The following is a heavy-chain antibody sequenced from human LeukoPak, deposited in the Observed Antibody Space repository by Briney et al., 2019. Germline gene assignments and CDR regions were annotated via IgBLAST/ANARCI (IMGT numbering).Heavy chain of an antibody. CDR1: KVTFSNYW. CDR3: ARGSPRDSSGYYSYYYMDV. J-gene: IGHJ6*03. D-gene: IGHD3-22*01. V-gene: IGHV3-74*01. CDR2: IRSDGRST. Sequence: GGSLRLSCAASKVTFSNYWMHWVRQAPGEGPVWVSRIRSDGRSTDYADSVKGRFTMSRGSTENTLYLEMNSLRVDDTAVYFCARGSPRDSSGYYSYYYMDVWGIGTTVTVSS.